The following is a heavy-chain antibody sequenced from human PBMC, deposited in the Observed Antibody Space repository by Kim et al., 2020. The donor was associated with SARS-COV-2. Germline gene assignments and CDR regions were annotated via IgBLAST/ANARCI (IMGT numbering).Heavy chain of an antibody. J-gene: IGHJ4*02. Sequence: STYYTDTVNGRFTISRDNSKITLDLQMNSLRAEDTAVYYCAKDEDDYFDYWGQGTLVTVSS. CDR2: ST. V-gene: IGHV3-23*01. CDR3: AKDEDDYFDY.